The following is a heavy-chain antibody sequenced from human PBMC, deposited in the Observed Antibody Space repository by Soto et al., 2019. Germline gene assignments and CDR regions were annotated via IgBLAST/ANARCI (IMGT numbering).Heavy chain of an antibody. CDR3: ARDFTQDSSGYYYGGRDY. V-gene: IGHV3-21*01. CDR2: ISSSSSYI. CDR1: GFTFSSYS. J-gene: IGHJ4*02. Sequence: SGGSLRLSSAASGFTFSSYSMNWVRQAQGKGLEWVSSISSSSSYIYYADSVKGRFTISRDNAKNSLYLQMNSLRAEDTAVYYCARDFTQDSSGYYYGGRDYWGQGTLVTVSS. D-gene: IGHD3-22*01.